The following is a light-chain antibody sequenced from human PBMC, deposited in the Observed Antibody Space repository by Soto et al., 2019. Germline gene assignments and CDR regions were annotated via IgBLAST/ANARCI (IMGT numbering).Light chain of an antibody. CDR2: AAS. J-gene: IGKJ1*01. CDR1: QSISSY. V-gene: IGKV1-17*01. Sequence: DIQMTQSPSSLSASVGYRVTTTCRASQSISSYLNWYQQKPGKAPKLLIYAASSLQSGVPSRFSGSGSGTEFTLTIRGLQPEDFATYYCLQHYYYPPWTFGQGTTGDIK. CDR3: LQHYYYPPWT.